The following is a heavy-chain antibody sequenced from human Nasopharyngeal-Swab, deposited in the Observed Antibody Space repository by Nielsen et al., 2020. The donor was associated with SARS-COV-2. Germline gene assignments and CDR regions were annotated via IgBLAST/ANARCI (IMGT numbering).Heavy chain of an antibody. V-gene: IGHV3-30*03. Sequence: GESLKISCAASGFTFNSYGMHWVRQAPGKGLEWVAVISYDGSNKYYADSVKGRFTISRDNSKNTLYLQMNSLRAEDTAVYYCARDHGGGTIAEALGPFYYYYYMDVWGKGTTVTVSS. CDR2: ISYDGSNK. CDR1: GFTFNSYG. D-gene: IGHD6-19*01. CDR3: ARDHGGGTIAEALGPFYYYYYMDV. J-gene: IGHJ6*03.